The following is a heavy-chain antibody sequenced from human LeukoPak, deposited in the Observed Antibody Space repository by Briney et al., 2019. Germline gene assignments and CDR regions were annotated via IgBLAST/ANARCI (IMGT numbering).Heavy chain of an antibody. Sequence: ASVKVSCKASGYTFTSYGISWVRQAPGQGLEWMGWISSYNGNTNYAQKLQGRVTMTTDTSTTTAYMELKSLRSDDTAVYYCARVSAHILTGYSPLDYWGQGTLVTVSS. D-gene: IGHD3-9*01. CDR3: ARVSAHILTGYSPLDY. CDR2: ISSYNGNT. V-gene: IGHV1-18*01. J-gene: IGHJ4*02. CDR1: GYTFTSYG.